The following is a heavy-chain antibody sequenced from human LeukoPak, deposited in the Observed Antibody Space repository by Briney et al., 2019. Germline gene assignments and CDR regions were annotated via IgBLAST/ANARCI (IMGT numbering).Heavy chain of an antibody. D-gene: IGHD4-17*01. V-gene: IGHV3-21*01. CDR1: GFTFSSYS. CDR3: ANMMYGDYPDAFDI. CDR2: ISSSSSYI. Sequence: GGSLRLSCAASGFTFSSYSMNWVRQAPGKGLEWVSSISSSSSYIYYADSVKGRFTISRDNAKNSLYLQMNSLRAEDTAVYYCANMMYGDYPDAFDIWGQGTMVTVSS. J-gene: IGHJ3*02.